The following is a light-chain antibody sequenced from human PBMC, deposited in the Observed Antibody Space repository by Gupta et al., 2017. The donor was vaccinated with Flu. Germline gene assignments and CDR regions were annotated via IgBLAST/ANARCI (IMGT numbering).Light chain of an antibody. J-gene: IGLJ1*01. Sequence: QSALTQPPSVSGAPGLTVTISCTGSSSNIGAGFDVHWYQQLPGTAPKLLIYDNTNRPSGVPDRFSGSSSGTSAALAITGLQAEDEGDYDCQSYANSQTAFDVFGTGTKVTVL. CDR3: QSYANSQTAFDV. V-gene: IGLV1-40*01. CDR1: SSNIGAGFD. CDR2: DNT.